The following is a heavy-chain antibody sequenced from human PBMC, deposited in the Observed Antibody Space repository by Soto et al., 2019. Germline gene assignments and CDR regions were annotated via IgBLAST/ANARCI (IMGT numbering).Heavy chain of an antibody. Sequence: QVQLQQWGAGLLKPSETLSLTCAVYGGSFSGYYWSWIRQPPGKGLEWIGEINHSGSTTYNPSLKSRVTISVDPSKNPFSLKLRSVTAADTAVYSCARGEWGSTVTRWGQGTLVTVSS. J-gene: IGHJ4*02. CDR1: GGSFSGYY. D-gene: IGHD4-17*01. CDR2: INHSGST. CDR3: ARGEWGSTVTR. V-gene: IGHV4-34*01.